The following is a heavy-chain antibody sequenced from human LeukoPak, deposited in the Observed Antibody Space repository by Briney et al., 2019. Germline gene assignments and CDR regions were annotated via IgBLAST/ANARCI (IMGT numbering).Heavy chain of an antibody. Sequence: GGSLRLSCAASGSTFSNYNMNWVRQAPGKGPEWVSSISSSGTYIYYTDSVKGRFTISRDNAKNSLYLQVNSLSAEDTAMYYCARGGSGSYFLDYWGQGTLVTVSS. J-gene: IGHJ4*02. CDR3: ARGGSGSYFLDY. V-gene: IGHV3-21*01. CDR2: ISSSGTYI. CDR1: GSTFSNYN. D-gene: IGHD1-26*01.